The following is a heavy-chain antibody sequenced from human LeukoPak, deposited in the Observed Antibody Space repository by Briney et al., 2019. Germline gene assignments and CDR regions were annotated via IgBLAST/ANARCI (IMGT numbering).Heavy chain of an antibody. Sequence: PSETLSLTCTVSGGSISSYYWSWIRQPPGKGLEWIGYIYYSGSTNYNPSLKSRVTISVDTSKNQFSLKLSSVTAADTAVYYCARNGGDSDYFDYWGQGTLVTVSS. V-gene: IGHV4-59*08. CDR3: ARNGGDSDYFDY. D-gene: IGHD2-21*01. CDR2: IYYSGST. CDR1: GGSISSYY. J-gene: IGHJ4*02.